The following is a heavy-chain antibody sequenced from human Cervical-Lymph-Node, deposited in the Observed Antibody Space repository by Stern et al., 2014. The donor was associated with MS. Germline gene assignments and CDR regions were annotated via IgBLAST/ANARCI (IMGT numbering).Heavy chain of an antibody. J-gene: IGHJ4*02. CDR3: AKVYGSGPFDY. D-gene: IGHD6-19*01. V-gene: IGHV3-23*04. Sequence: EVQLVESGGTLVQPGGSLRLSCAASGFTFSSYAMSWVRQAPGKGLEWVSDNSSRDGSTFYADSVKGRFTISRDNSKNTLFLQMNSLRAEDTAVYYCAKVYGSGPFDYWGQGTLVTVSS. CDR2: NSSRDGST. CDR1: GFTFSSYA.